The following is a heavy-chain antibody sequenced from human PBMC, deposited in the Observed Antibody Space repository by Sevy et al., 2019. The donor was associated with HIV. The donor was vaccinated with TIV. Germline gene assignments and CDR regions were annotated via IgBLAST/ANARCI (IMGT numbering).Heavy chain of an antibody. Sequence: GESLKISCKGSGYRFDNYWIGWVRQMPGKGLEWMAIIYPGDSDTGYSPSFQGQVTVSADKSISTAYLQWNSLKASDIGMYYCARHGDSDGFDYWGQGTLVTVSS. V-gene: IGHV5-51*01. CDR2: IYPGDSDT. CDR1: GYRFDNYW. D-gene: IGHD2-21*02. CDR3: ARHGDSDGFDY. J-gene: IGHJ4*02.